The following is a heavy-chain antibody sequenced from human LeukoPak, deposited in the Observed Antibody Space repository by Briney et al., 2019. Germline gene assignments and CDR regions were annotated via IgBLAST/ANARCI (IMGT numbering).Heavy chain of an antibody. CDR3: ARMSSSSAYYYYGMDV. CDR2: INHSGST. J-gene: IGHJ6*02. V-gene: IGHV4-34*01. D-gene: IGHD6-6*01. CDR1: GGSFSAYY. Sequence: SETLSLTCAVYGGSFSAYYWSWIRQPPGKGLEWIGEINHSGSTNHNPSLKSRVTISVDTSKNQFSLKLSSVTAADTAVYYCARMSSSSAYYYYGMDVWGQGTTVTVSS.